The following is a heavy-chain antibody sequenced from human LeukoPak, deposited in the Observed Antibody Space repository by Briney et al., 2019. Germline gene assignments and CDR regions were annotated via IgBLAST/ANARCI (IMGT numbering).Heavy chain of an antibody. CDR1: GFTFDDYG. CDR3: ARVREYSSSSWVDYYFDY. J-gene: IGHJ4*02. CDR2: INWNGGST. V-gene: IGHV3-20*04. Sequence: PGGALRLSCAASGFTFDDYGMRWVRQAPGQGLGWVSVINWNGGSTGYADSVKGRFTISRDNAKNSLYLQMNSLRAEDTALYYCARVREYSSSSWVDYYFDYWGQGTLVTVSS. D-gene: IGHD6-6*01.